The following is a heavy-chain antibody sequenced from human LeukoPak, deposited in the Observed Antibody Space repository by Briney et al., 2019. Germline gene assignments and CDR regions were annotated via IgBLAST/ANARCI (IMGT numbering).Heavy chain of an antibody. D-gene: IGHD4-23*01. J-gene: IGHJ4*02. V-gene: IGHV3-23*01. CDR3: ATAPLDYGGNSWGYSGY. CDR1: GFTFSSYG. Sequence: GGSLRLSCAASGFTFSSYGMSCVRQAPGKWLEWVSAISGSVGSTYYAASVKGRFTISRDNTNNSLYLQMNSLRAENTAVYYCATAPLDYGGNSWGYSGYWGQGTLVTVSS. CDR2: ISGSVGST.